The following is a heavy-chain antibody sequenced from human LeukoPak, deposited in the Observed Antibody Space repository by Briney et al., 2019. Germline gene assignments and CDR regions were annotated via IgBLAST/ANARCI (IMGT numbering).Heavy chain of an antibody. Sequence: PSETLSLTCAVSGGSISSGGYSWCWIRQPPGKGLEWIGYIYHSGSTYYNPSLKSRVTISVDRSKNQFSLKLSSVTAADTAVYYCARVRTTVPFDYWGQGTLVTVSS. D-gene: IGHD4-17*01. CDR1: GGSISSGGYS. CDR3: ARVRTTVPFDY. V-gene: IGHV4-30-2*01. CDR2: IYHSGST. J-gene: IGHJ4*02.